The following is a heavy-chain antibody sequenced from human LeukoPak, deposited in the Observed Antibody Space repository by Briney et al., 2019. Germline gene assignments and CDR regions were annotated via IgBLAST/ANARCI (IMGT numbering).Heavy chain of an antibody. CDR3: ARRRGSSGYSTSAAFDI. Sequence: GGSLRLSCAASGFTFSSYEMNWVRQAPGKGLESVSYISSSGSTIYYADSVKGRFTISRDNAKNSLYLQMNSLRAEDTAVYYCARRRGSSGYSTSAAFDIWGQGTMVTVSS. D-gene: IGHD3-22*01. J-gene: IGHJ3*02. CDR2: ISSSGSTI. V-gene: IGHV3-48*03. CDR1: GFTFSSYE.